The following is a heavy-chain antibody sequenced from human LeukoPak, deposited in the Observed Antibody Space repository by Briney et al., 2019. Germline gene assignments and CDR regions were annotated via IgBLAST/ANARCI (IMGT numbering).Heavy chain of an antibody. CDR2: ISAYNGNT. D-gene: IGHD3-9*01. CDR1: GYTFTSYG. J-gene: IGHJ4*02. V-gene: IGHV1-18*04. Sequence: ATVKVSCKASGYTFTSYGISWVRQAPGQGLEWMGWISAYNGNTNYAQKLQGRVTMTTDTSTSTAYMELRSLRSDDTAVYYRARWVLTSYYNDYWGQGTLVTVSS. CDR3: ARWVLTSYYNDY.